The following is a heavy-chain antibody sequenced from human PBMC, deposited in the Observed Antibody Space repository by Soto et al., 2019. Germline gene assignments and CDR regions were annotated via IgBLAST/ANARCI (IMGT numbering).Heavy chain of an antibody. CDR3: ARHARYPTGVSGTPYYYYHMDV. J-gene: IGHJ6*02. Sequence: GESLKLSCKGSRDTFTRYWISWVRQMPGKGLEWVGRIDPNDSYTNYSQSLQGHVTISADKSISTAYLQWSRLKASDAAKYYCARHARYPTGVSGTPYYYYHMDVWGQGTTVTVSS. CDR1: RDTFTRYW. D-gene: IGHD3-16*02. V-gene: IGHV5-10-1*01. CDR2: IDPNDSYT.